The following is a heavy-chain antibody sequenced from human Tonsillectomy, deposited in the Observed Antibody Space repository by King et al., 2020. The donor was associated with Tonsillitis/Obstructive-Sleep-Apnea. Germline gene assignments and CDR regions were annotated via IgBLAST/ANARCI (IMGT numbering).Heavy chain of an antibody. CDR3: SREEPGMDGFDI. Sequence: QMQLQESGPGLVKPSETLSLTCTVSGGSISSYYWSSIRQPPGKGLEWIGYIYYSGSANYNPSLKSRVTISVDTSKNQFSLKLSSVTAADTAVYYCSREEPGMDGFDIWGQGTMVTVSS. CDR1: GGSISSYY. D-gene: IGHD1-14*01. V-gene: IGHV4-59*01. J-gene: IGHJ3*02. CDR2: IYYSGSA.